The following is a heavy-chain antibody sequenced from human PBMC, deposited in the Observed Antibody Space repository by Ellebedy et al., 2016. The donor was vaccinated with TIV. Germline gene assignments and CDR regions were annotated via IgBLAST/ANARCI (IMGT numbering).Heavy chain of an antibody. D-gene: IGHD6-19*01. V-gene: IGHV3-7*04. CDR3: ARLASSGWYLWFDY. CDR2: IHQDGSEE. J-gene: IGHJ4*02. CDR1: GFIFSSYW. Sequence: GESLKISCAASGFIFSSYWMSWVPQAPGQGLEWVANIHQDGSEEYYVDSLKGRFTISRDNAKNSLYLQMNSLRAEETDVYYSARLASSGWYLWFDYWGQGTLVTVSS.